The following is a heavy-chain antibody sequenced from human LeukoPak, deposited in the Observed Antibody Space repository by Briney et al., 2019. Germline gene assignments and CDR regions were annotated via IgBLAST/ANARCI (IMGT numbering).Heavy chain of an antibody. CDR3: ARRGSISWYSHDY. V-gene: IGHV5-51*01. CDR1: GYSFTNYW. CDR2: IYPGDSHT. D-gene: IGHD6-13*01. J-gene: IGHJ4*02. Sequence: GESLKISCKGSGYSFTNYWIGWVRQMPGKGLEWMGIIYPGDSHTRYSPSFQGQVTMSADKSISTAYLQWSSLKASDSAMYYCARRGSISWYSHDYWGQGNLVTVSS.